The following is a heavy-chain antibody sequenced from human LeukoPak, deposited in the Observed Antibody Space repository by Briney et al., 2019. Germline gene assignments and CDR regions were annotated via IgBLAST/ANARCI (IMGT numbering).Heavy chain of an antibody. J-gene: IGHJ5*02. V-gene: IGHV4-59*01. CDR1: GGSISSYY. D-gene: IGHD2-8*01. Sequence: SETLSLTCTVSGGSISSYYWSWIRQPPGKGLEWIGYIYYSGSTNYNPSLKSRVTISVDTSKNQFSPKLSSVTAADTAVYYCARLYGNWFDPWGQGTLVTVSS. CDR2: IYYSGST. CDR3: ARLYGNWFDP.